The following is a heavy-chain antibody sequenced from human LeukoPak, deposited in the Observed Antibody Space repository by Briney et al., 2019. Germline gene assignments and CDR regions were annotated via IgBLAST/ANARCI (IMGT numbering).Heavy chain of an antibody. Sequence: PSETLSLTCTVSGGSISSSSYYWGWIRQPPGKGLEWIGSIYYSGSTYYNPSLKSRVTISVDTSKNQFSLKLSSVTAADTAVYYCARDQIEWRISSSWYSEGWFDPWGQGTLVTVSS. CDR1: GGSISSSSYY. J-gene: IGHJ5*02. V-gene: IGHV4-39*07. D-gene: IGHD6-13*01. CDR2: IYYSGST. CDR3: ARDQIEWRISSSWYSEGWFDP.